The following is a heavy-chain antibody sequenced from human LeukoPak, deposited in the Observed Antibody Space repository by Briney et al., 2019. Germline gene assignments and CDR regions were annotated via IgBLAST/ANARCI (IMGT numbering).Heavy chain of an antibody. CDR3: AKSPSYSSSWAPYYFDY. CDR1: GFIFNNYA. V-gene: IGHV3-23*01. J-gene: IGHJ4*02. Sequence: GGSLRLSCAASGFIFNNYAMSWVRQAPGKGLEWVSGISGSGGSTYYANSVKGRFTISRDNSKNTVYLHMSSLRAEDTAVYHCAKSPSYSSSWAPYYFDYWGQGTLVTVSS. CDR2: ISGSGGST. D-gene: IGHD6-13*01.